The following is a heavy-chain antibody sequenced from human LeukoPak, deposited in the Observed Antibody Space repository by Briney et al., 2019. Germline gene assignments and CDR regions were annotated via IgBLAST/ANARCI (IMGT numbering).Heavy chain of an antibody. CDR3: ARVPYSSSWYVSDYYYYYMDV. J-gene: IGHJ6*03. D-gene: IGHD6-13*01. CDR2: ISAYNGNT. Sequence: ASVKVSCKASGYTLTSYGISWVRQAPGQGLEWMGWISAYNGNTNYAQKLQGRVTMTTDTSTSTAYMELRSLRSDDTAVYYCARVPYSSSWYVSDYYYYYMDVWGKGTTVTVSS. V-gene: IGHV1-18*01. CDR1: GYTLTSYG.